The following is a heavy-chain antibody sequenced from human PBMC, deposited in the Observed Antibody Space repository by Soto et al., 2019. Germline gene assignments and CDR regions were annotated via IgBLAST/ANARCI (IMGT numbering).Heavy chain of an antibody. J-gene: IGHJ6*02. D-gene: IGHD3-3*01. CDR2: IYSGGST. Sequence: PGGSLRLSCAASGFTVSSNYMSWVRQAPGKGLEWVSVIYSGGSTYYADSVKGRFTISRDNSKNTLYLQMNSLRAEDTAVYYCARDRIDFWSGSRSYYYYGMDVWGQGTTVTVSS. V-gene: IGHV3-53*01. CDR3: ARDRIDFWSGSRSYYYYGMDV. CDR1: GFTVSSNY.